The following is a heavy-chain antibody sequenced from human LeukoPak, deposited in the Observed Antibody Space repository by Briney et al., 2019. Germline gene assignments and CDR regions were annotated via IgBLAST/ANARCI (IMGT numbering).Heavy chain of an antibody. CDR1: GYTFTSYD. D-gene: IGHD3-22*01. CDR2: MNPNSGNT. CDR3: ARGQHYYDSSGYFTYAFDY. Sequence: ASVKVSCKASGYTFTSYDINWVRQATGQGLEWMGWMNPNSGNTGYAQKFQGRVTITRNTSISTAYRELSSLRSEDTAVYYCARGQHYYDSSGYFTYAFDYWGQGTLVTVSS. J-gene: IGHJ4*02. V-gene: IGHV1-8*03.